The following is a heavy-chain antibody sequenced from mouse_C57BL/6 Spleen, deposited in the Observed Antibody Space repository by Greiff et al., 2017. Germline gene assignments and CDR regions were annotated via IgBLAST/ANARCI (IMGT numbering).Heavy chain of an antibody. CDR1: GYTFTSYW. V-gene: IGHV1-69*01. CDR3: ARGGELEDAMDY. J-gene: IGHJ4*01. Sequence: QVQLQQPGAELVMPGASVKLSCKASGYTFTSYWMHWVKQRPGQGLEWIGEIDPSDSYTNYNQKFQGQSTLTVDKSSSTAYLQLSSLTSEDSAVTYCARGGELEDAMDYWGQGTTVTVSS. D-gene: IGHD4-1*01. CDR2: IDPSDSYT.